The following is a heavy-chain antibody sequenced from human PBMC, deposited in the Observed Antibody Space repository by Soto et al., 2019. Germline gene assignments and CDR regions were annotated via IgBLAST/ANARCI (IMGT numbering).Heavy chain of an antibody. CDR3: VGIEGYDFDY. J-gene: IGHJ4*02. CDR1: GDSLSSSRYY. V-gene: IGHV4-39*01. D-gene: IGHD5-12*01. Sequence: QLRLQESGPGLVKPSETLSISCSVSGDSLSSSRYYWGWVRQPPGKGLEWIGSIYYSGSTHYKPSLKSRVTISEDTSKKQFSLKLNSVTAADPAVYYCVGIEGYDFDYWGQGTLVTVSS. CDR2: IYYSGST.